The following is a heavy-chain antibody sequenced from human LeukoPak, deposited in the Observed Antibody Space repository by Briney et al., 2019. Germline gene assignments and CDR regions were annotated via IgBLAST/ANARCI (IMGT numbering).Heavy chain of an antibody. V-gene: IGHV1-8*01. J-gene: IGHJ5*02. Sequence: GASVKVSCKASGYTFTSYDINWVRQATGQGLEWMGWMNPNSGNTGYAQKFQGRVTMTRNTSISTAYMELSSLRSEDTAVYSCARAKLIAARRVHTGNWFDPWGQGTLVTVSS. D-gene: IGHD6-6*01. CDR3: ARAKLIAARRVHTGNWFDP. CDR2: MNPNSGNT. CDR1: GYTFTSYD.